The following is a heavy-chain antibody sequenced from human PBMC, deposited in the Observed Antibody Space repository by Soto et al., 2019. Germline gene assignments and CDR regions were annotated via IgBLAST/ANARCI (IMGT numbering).Heavy chain of an antibody. CDR1: GGTFSTYI. Sequence: QVQLVQSGAEVKKPGSSVRVSCKASGGTFSTYIISWVRQAPGQGLEWMVRISPMVGIAIYAQKFQGRIAITADKSTSIAYLEVTSLRNEDTAVYYCARLASGSYDYWGQGTLITVSS. CDR2: ISPMVGIA. D-gene: IGHD1-26*01. CDR3: ARLASGSYDY. J-gene: IGHJ4*02. V-gene: IGHV1-69*02.